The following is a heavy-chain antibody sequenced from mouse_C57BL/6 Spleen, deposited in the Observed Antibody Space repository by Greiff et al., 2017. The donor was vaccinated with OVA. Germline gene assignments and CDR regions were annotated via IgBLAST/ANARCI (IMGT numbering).Heavy chain of an antibody. V-gene: IGHV5-16*01. CDR3: ARGSYDGYSAWFAY. Sequence: VQLKESEGGLVQPGSSMKLSCTASGFTFSDYYMAWVRQVPEKGLEWVANINYDGSSTYYLDSLKSRFIISRDNAKNILYLQMSSLKSEDTATYYCARGSYDGYSAWFAYWGQGTLVTVSA. D-gene: IGHD2-3*01. CDR1: GFTFSDYY. J-gene: IGHJ3*01. CDR2: INYDGSST.